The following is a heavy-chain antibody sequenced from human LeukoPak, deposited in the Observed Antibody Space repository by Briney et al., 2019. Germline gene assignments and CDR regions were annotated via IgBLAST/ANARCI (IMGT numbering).Heavy chain of an antibody. V-gene: IGHV4-61*02. Sequence: SQTLSLTCTVSGGSISSGSYYWRWIRQPAGKGLEWIGRIYTSGSTNYNPSLKSRVTISVDTSKNQFSLKLSSVTAADTAVYYCAREVSGYYYSDYWGQGTLVTVSS. J-gene: IGHJ4*02. CDR2: IYTSGST. CDR1: GGSISSGSYY. D-gene: IGHD3-22*01. CDR3: AREVSGYYYSDY.